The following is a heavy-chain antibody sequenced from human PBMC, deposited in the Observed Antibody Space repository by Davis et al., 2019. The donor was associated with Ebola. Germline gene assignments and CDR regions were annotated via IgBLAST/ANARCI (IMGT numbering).Heavy chain of an antibody. V-gene: IGHV3-33*01. CDR2: VWSDGNEE. D-gene: IGHD6-13*01. J-gene: IGHJ4*02. CDR3: ATGYSTNCRGVTTCIPNEC. Sequence: PGGSLRLSCAASGFAFGNYGMQWVRQAPGKGLEGVAIVWSDGNEEYYVDSVKGRFTISRDNSKTTLFLEMNSLRVEDTAVYYCATGYSTNCRGVTTCIPNECWGQGTLVTVSS. CDR1: GFAFGNYG.